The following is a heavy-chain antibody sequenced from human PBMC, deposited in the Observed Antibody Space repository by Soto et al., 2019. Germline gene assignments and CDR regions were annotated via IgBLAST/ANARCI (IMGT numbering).Heavy chain of an antibody. CDR1: GGSISSGGYY. V-gene: IGHV4-31*03. CDR2: IYYSGST. CDR3: ARAYYPQYYYDSSGYRNWFDP. Sequence: PSETLSLTCTVSGGSISSGGYYWSWIRQHPGKGLEWIGYIYYSGSTYYNPSLKSRVTISVDTSKNQFSLKLSSVTAADTAVYYCARAYYPQYYYDSSGYRNWFDPWGQGTLVTVSS. J-gene: IGHJ5*02. D-gene: IGHD3-22*01.